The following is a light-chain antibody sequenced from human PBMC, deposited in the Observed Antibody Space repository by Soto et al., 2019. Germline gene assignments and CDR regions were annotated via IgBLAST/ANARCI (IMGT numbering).Light chain of an antibody. CDR1: QAISTY. Sequence: DIQMTQSPLSLFASVGERVTITCRASQAISTYLNWYQQKPGKAPSLLIYGESSLQSGVPSRFSGSGSGTEFSLTISGLQPEDLATDYCQQSYSFPWTFGQGTKVNIK. CDR3: QQSYSFPWT. J-gene: IGKJ1*01. CDR2: GES. V-gene: IGKV1-39*01.